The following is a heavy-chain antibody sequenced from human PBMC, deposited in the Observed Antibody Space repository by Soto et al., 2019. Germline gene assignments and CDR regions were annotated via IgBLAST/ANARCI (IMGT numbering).Heavy chain of an antibody. CDR1: GYTFTSYD. D-gene: IGHD3-22*01. Sequence: SVKVSCKASGYTFTSYDINWVRQATGQGFEWMGRIIPILGIANYAQKFQGRVTITADKSTSTAYMELSSLRSEDTAVYYCARDIGGYYDSSSYANWGQGTLVTVSS. V-gene: IGHV1-69*04. CDR3: ARDIGGYYDSSSYAN. CDR2: IIPILGIA. J-gene: IGHJ4*02.